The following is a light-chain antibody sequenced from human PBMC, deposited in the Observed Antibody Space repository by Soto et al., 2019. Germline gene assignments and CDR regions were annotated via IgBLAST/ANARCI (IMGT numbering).Light chain of an antibody. J-gene: IGLJ2*01. Sequence: QSVLTQPPSVSAAPGQKVTISCSGSSSNTGNNYVSWYQHLPGTAPKLLIYDNNKRPSGIPDRFSGSKSGASATLGVTGLQTGDEADYYCGTWDSSLSAVVFGGGTQLTVL. V-gene: IGLV1-51*01. CDR2: DNN. CDR3: GTWDSSLSAVV. CDR1: SSNTGNNY.